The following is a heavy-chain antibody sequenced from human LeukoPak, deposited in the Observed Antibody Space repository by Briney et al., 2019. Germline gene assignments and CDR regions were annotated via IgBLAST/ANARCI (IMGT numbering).Heavy chain of an antibody. CDR3: AKDQTGSNPNNWFDP. Sequence: PGGSLRLSRAASGFTFSSYAMSWVRQAPGKGLEWVSAISGSGGSTYYADSVKGRFTISRDNSKNTLYLQMNSLRAEDTAVYYCAKDQTGSNPNNWFDPWGQGTLVTVSS. CDR2: ISGSGGST. D-gene: IGHD4-11*01. J-gene: IGHJ5*02. CDR1: GFTFSSYA. V-gene: IGHV3-23*01.